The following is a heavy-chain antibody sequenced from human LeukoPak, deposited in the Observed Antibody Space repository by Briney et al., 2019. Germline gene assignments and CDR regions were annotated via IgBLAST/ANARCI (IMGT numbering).Heavy chain of an antibody. J-gene: IGHJ4*02. CDR3: ARSRGGFYHY. V-gene: IGHV3-74*01. D-gene: IGHD2/OR15-2a*01. CDR2: FDTDGSKT. CDR1: GFTFSNGW. Sequence: GRCVRLSCAASGFTFSNGWVHWVRQAPGKGLVWVSRFDTDGSKTTYADSVKGRFTIPRDNAKNTLYLQMNSLRVEDTAVYYCARSRGGFYHYWGQGTLVTVSS.